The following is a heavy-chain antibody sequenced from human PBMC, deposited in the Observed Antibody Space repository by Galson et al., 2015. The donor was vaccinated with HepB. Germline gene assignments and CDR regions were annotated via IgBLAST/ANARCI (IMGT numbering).Heavy chain of an antibody. J-gene: IGHJ5*02. CDR2: ISGSGGST. CDR3: AKDPPPHRVIAAAGRNWFDP. CDR1: GFTFSSYA. D-gene: IGHD6-13*01. Sequence: SLRLSCAASGFTFSSYAMSWVRQAPGKGLEWVSAISGSGGSTYYADSVKGRFTISRDNSKSTPYLQMNSLRAEDTAVYYCAKDPPPHRVIAAAGRNWFDPWGQGTLVTVSS. V-gene: IGHV3-23*01.